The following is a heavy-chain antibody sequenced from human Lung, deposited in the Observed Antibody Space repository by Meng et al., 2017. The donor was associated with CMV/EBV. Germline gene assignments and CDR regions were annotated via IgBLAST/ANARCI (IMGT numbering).Heavy chain of an antibody. D-gene: IGHD2-8*01. J-gene: IGHJ5*02. V-gene: IGHV3-74*01. CDR3: ARDVMGWFDP. CDR2: INSGGTTT. Sequence: VLVAGVGLVRPGASLRLCCVASGFSLSSYWMHWVRQRPGKGLVWVARINSGGTTTTYADSVKGRFTISRDNAKNTLYLQMNSLRGEDTAVYYCARDVMGWFDPWGQGALVTVSS. CDR1: GFSLSSYW.